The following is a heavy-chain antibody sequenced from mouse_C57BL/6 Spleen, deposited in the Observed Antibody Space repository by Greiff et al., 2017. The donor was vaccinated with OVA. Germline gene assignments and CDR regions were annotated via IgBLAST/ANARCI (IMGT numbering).Heavy chain of an antibody. CDR1: GYSFTGYF. V-gene: IGHV1-20*01. J-gene: IGHJ1*03. Sequence: EVQLQQSGPELVKPGDSVKISCKASGYSFTGYFMNWVMQSHGQSLEWIGRINPYNGDTFYNQKFKGKATLTVDKSSSTAHMELRSLTSEDSAVYYCAREDSDYGSSGGYFDVWGTGTTVTVSS. D-gene: IGHD1-1*01. CDR3: AREDSDYGSSGGYFDV. CDR2: INPYNGDT.